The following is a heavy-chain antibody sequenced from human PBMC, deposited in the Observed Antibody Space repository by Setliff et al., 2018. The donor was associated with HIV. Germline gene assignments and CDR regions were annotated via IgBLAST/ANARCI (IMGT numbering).Heavy chain of an antibody. J-gene: IGHJ5*02. D-gene: IGHD4-17*01. Sequence: PSETLSLTCTVSGGSISSGSYYWTWIRQPAGKGLEWIGHIYTSGITNYNPSLKSRVTISVDTSKNQFSLKLSSVTAADTAVYYCARNVGGLRSAVNWFDPWGQGTLVTVSS. CDR1: GGSISSGSYY. CDR3: ARNVGGLRSAVNWFDP. CDR2: IYTSGIT. V-gene: IGHV4-61*09.